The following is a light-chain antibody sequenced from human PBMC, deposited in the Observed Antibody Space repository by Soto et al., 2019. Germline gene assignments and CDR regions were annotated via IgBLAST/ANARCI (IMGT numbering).Light chain of an antibody. CDR3: QSYDRSLSGSV. CDR1: SSNIGAGYD. Sequence: QSVLTQPSSVSGAPGQRVTISCTGSSSNIGAGYDVHWYQQLPGTAPKLLIYGNSNRPSGVPDRFSGSKSGTSASLAITGLQAEDEADYYCQSYDRSLSGSVFGTGTKVTVL. V-gene: IGLV1-40*01. CDR2: GNS. J-gene: IGLJ1*01.